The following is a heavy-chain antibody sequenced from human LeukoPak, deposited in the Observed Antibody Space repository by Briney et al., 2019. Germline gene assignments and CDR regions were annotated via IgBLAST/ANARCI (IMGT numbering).Heavy chain of an antibody. V-gene: IGHV4-4*07. CDR1: GGSITIYY. CDR2: IYTSGST. CDR3: ARFRDYYGTGWFDP. D-gene: IGHD3-10*01. Sequence: SETLSLTCTVSGGSITIYYWSWIRQPAGQGLEWIGRIYTSGSTNYNPSLKSRVTMSVDTSKNQFSLKLSSVTAADTAVYYCARFRDYYGTGWFDPWGQGTLVTVSS. J-gene: IGHJ5*02.